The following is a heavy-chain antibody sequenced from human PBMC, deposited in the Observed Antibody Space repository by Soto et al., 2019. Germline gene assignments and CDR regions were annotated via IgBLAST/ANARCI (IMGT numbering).Heavy chain of an antibody. V-gene: IGHV4-34*01. CDR1: GGSFSGYC. CDR2: INHSGST. D-gene: IGHD3-10*01. Sequence: SETLSLTCAVYGGSFSGYCWSWIRQPPGKGLEWIGEINHSGSTNYNPSLKSRVTISVDTSKNQFSLKLSSVTAAGTAVYYCARWVTMVRGVITYYYYGMDVWGQGTTVTVSS. J-gene: IGHJ6*02. CDR3: ARWVTMVRGVITYYYYGMDV.